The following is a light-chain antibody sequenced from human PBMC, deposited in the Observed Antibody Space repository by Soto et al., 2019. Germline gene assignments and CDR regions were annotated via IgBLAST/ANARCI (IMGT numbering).Light chain of an antibody. J-gene: IGLJ3*02. Sequence: QSVLTQPASVSGSPGQSITISCTGTSSDVGSYNFVSWYQQHPGKAPKLMIYEVNKWPSGVSYRSSGSKSGNTASLTIAGLQAEDEADYYCCSFAGSSTGVFGGGTKLTVL. CDR3: CSFAGSSTGV. V-gene: IGLV2-23*02. CDR1: SSDVGSYNF. CDR2: EVN.